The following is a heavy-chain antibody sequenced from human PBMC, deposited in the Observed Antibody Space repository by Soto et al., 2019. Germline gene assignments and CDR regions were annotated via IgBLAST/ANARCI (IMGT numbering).Heavy chain of an antibody. J-gene: IGHJ5*02. CDR1: GGSINSGGYY. CDR3: ARDRRYRGSGWFDP. V-gene: IGHV4-30-4*01. D-gene: IGHD3-10*01. CDR2: IYYSGST. Sequence: PSETLSLTCTVSGGSINSGGYYWNWIRQRPGTGLEWIGQIYYSGSTYYNPSLKSRVTISVDRSKNQFSLKLSSVTAADTAVYYCARDRRYRGSGWFDPWGQGTLVTVSS.